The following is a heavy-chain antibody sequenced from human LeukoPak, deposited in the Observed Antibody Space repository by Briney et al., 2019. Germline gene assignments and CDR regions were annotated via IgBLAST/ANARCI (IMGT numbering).Heavy chain of an antibody. CDR2: IYYSGST. Sequence: PSETLSLTCTVSGGSISGYYWSWIRQPPGKGLEWIGYIYYSGSTNYNPSLKSRVTISVDTSKNQFSLKLSSVTAADTAVYYCARNYGDFDYWGQGTLVTVSS. CDR1: GGSISGYY. D-gene: IGHD4-17*01. CDR3: ARNYGDFDY. J-gene: IGHJ4*02. V-gene: IGHV4-59*01.